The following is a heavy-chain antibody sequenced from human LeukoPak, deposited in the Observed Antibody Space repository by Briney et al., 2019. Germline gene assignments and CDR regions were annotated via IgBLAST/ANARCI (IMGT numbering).Heavy chain of an antibody. Sequence: GGSLRLSCAASGFTFSSYAMSWVRQAPGKGLEWVSAISGSGGSTYYADSVKGRFTISRDNSKNTLYLQMNSLRAEDTAVYYCARGYYDFWSGYFDYWGQGTLVTVSS. D-gene: IGHD3-3*01. J-gene: IGHJ4*02. V-gene: IGHV3-23*01. CDR3: ARGYYDFWSGYFDY. CDR2: ISGSGGST. CDR1: GFTFSSYA.